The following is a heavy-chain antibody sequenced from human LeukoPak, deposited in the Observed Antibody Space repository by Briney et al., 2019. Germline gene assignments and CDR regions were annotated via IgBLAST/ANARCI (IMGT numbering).Heavy chain of an antibody. D-gene: IGHD3-16*01. CDR3: ARGQGTHGGLSD. CDR2: INHSGST. CDR1: GGSFSGYC. Sequence: SETLPLTCAVYGGSFSGYCWSWIRQTPGKGLECIGEINHSGSTNYNPSLKSRVTISIDTSKNQFSLKLSSVTAADTAVYYCARGQGTHGGLSDWGQGTLVTVSS. J-gene: IGHJ4*02. V-gene: IGHV4-34*01.